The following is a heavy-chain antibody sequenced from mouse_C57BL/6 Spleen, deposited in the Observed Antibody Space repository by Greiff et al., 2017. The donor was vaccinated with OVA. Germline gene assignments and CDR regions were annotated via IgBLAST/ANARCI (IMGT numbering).Heavy chain of an antibody. J-gene: IGHJ1*03. CDR2: ISYDGSN. D-gene: IGHD1-1*01. CDR1: GYSITSGYY. Sequence: EVQRVESGPGLVKPSQSLSLTCSVTGYSITSGYYWNWIRQFPGNKLEWMGYISYDGSNNYNPSLKNRISITRDTSKNQFFLKLNSVTTEDTATYYCARDPDYYGSRYFDVWGTGTTVTVSS. V-gene: IGHV3-6*01. CDR3: ARDPDYYGSRYFDV.